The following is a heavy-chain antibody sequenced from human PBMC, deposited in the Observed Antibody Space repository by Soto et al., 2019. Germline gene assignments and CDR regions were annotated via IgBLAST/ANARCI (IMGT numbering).Heavy chain of an antibody. J-gene: IGHJ4*02. CDR1: GFTFSSYS. CDR2: ISSSSSYI. D-gene: IGHD3-3*01. Sequence: GGSLRLSCAASGFTFSSYSMNWVRQAPGKGLEWVSSISSSSSYIYYADSVKGRFTISRDNAKNSLYLQMNSLRAEDTAVYYYARGVYFFWSVYSNPQPAPLYLAYGAQGTLVPVSP. CDR3: ARGVYFFWSVYSNPQPAPLYLAY. V-gene: IGHV3-21*01.